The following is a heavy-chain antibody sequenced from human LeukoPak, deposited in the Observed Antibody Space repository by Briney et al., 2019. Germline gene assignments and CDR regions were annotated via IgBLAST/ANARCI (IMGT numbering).Heavy chain of an antibody. CDR1: GFTFSSYG. D-gene: IGHD3-3*01. CDR2: ISYDGSNK. J-gene: IGHJ6*02. Sequence: GRSLRLSCAASGFTFSSYGMHWVRQAPGKGLEWVAVISYDGSNKYYADSVKGRFTISRGNSKNTLYLQMNSLRAEDTAVYYCAKDAEWSGPIYGTDVWGQGTTATVSS. CDR3: AKDAEWSGPIYGTDV. V-gene: IGHV3-30*18.